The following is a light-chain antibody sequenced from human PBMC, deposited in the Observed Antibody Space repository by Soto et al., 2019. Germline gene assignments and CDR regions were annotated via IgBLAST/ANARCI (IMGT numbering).Light chain of an antibody. CDR2: GAS. CDR3: QQYGSAPLT. J-gene: IGKJ4*01. Sequence: EIVLTQSPGTLSLSPGERATLSCRASQSVSRSYLAWYQQKPGQAPRLLIYGASSRATGIPDGFSGSGSGTDLTLIISRLEPEDFAVYYCQQYGSAPLTFGGGTKVEIK. V-gene: IGKV3-20*01. CDR1: QSVSRSY.